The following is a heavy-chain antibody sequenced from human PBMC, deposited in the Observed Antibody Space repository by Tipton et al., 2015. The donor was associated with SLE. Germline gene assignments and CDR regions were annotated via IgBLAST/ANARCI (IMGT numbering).Heavy chain of an antibody. CDR1: GFTFSTYA. V-gene: IGHV3-23*01. CDR3: AKGLNYDSSGYYYEGDYFDY. Sequence: SLRLSCAASGFTFSTYAMSWVRQAPGKGLEWVSVISGSGGSTNYADSVKGRFTISRDNSKNTLYLQMNSLRAEDTAVYYCAKGLNYDSSGYYYEGDYFDYWGQGTLVTVSS. J-gene: IGHJ4*02. CDR2: ISGSGGST. D-gene: IGHD3-22*01.